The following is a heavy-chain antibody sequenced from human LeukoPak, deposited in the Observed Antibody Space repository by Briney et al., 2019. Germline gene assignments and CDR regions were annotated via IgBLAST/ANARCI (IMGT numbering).Heavy chain of an antibody. CDR1: GGSFTFTSHA. Sequence: SVKVSCKASGGSFTFTSHAISWVRQAPGQGLEWVGGLITIYGSANYAQKFQGRVTITSDESTRTVYMELSSLRPEDSAVYYCAGFFYDNSGDAFDIWGQGTMVTVSS. D-gene: IGHD3-22*01. J-gene: IGHJ3*02. CDR2: LITIYGSA. CDR3: AGFFYDNSGDAFDI. V-gene: IGHV1-69*13.